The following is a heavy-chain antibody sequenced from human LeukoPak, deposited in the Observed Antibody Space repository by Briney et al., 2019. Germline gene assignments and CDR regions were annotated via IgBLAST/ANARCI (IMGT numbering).Heavy chain of an antibody. CDR3: ARHLRGYSYVVMDV. CDR1: GGSISSYY. D-gene: IGHD5-18*01. V-gene: IGHV4-59*08. Sequence: SETLSLTCTVSGGSISSYYWSWIRQPPGKGLEWIGYIYYSGSTNYNPSLKRRVTISVDTSKNQFSLKLSSVTAADTAVYYCARHLRGYSYVVMDVWGQGTTVTVSS. J-gene: IGHJ6*02. CDR2: IYYSGST.